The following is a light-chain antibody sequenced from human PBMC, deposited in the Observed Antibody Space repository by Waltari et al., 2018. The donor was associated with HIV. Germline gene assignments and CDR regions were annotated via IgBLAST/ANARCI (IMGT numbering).Light chain of an antibody. J-gene: IGLJ1*01. CDR1: SSNIGTNT. CDR3: ASWDVSLNGYV. CDR2: SDN. Sequence: QSVLTQPPSASGTPGQRVTISCSGSSSNIGTNTENWYQQLPGTAPKLLILSDNQRPSGVADQFSGSKSGTSASLAINELQSEDEADYYCASWDVSLNGYVFGTGTKVTVL. V-gene: IGLV1-44*01.